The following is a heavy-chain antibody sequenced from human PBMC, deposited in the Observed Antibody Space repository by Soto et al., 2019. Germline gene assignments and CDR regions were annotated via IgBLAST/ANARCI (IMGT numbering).Heavy chain of an antibody. J-gene: IGHJ4*02. CDR1: GFTFSNAW. V-gene: IGHV3-15*01. CDR3: TTEFVSDYDSSGYYYPDY. CDR2: IKSKTDGGTT. Sequence: PLRLSCAASGFTFSNAWMSWVRQAPGKGLEWVGRIKSKTDGGTTDYAAPVKGRFTISRDDSKNTLYLQMNSLKTEDTAVYYCTTEFVSDYDSSGYYYPDYWGQGTLVTVSS. D-gene: IGHD3-22*01.